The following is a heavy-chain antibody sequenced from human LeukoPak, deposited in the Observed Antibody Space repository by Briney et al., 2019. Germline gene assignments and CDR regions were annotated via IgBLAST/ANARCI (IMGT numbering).Heavy chain of an antibody. CDR2: ISGSGGST. Sequence: PGGSLRLSCAASGFTFSSYGMSWVRQAPGKGLEWVSAISGSGGSTYYADSVKGRFTISRDNSKNTLSLQMNSLRVEDTAVYYCAKESTVTPGNVNWFDTWGQGTLVTVSS. CDR1: GFTFSSYG. D-gene: IGHD4-17*01. J-gene: IGHJ5*02. V-gene: IGHV3-23*01. CDR3: AKESTVTPGNVNWFDT.